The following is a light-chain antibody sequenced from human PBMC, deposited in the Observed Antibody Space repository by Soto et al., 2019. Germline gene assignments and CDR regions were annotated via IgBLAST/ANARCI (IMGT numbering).Light chain of an antibody. CDR2: DAS. J-gene: IGKJ1*01. CDR3: QHYNSYPWT. V-gene: IGKV1D-16*01. CDR1: QGISSW. Sequence: DIQMTQSPSSVSASVGDRVTITCRASQGISSWLAWYQQKPGKAPKFLIYDASSLESGVPSRFSGSGSGTMFTLTISSLQPDDFATYYCQHYNSYPWTFGQGTKVDIK.